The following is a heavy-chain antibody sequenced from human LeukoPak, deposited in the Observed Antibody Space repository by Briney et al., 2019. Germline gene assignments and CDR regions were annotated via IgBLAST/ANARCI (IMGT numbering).Heavy chain of an antibody. D-gene: IGHD1-7*01. CDR3: ARDGGYMGLYNWNYIFDC. CDR1: GYTFTGYY. V-gene: IGHV1-2*02. J-gene: IGHJ4*02. Sequence: APVKVSCKASGYTFTGYYMHWVRQAPGQGLEWMGWINPNSGGTNYAQKFQGRVTMTRDTSISTAYMELSRLRSDDTAVYYCARDGGYMGLYNWNYIFDCWGQGTLVTVSS. CDR2: INPNSGGT.